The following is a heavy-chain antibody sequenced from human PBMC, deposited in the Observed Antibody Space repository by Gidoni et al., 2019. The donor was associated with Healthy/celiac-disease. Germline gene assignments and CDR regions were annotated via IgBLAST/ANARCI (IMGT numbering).Heavy chain of an antibody. D-gene: IGHD1-20*01. J-gene: IGHJ3*02. CDR1: GYTFTSYG. CDR3: ARDGPFTGITGTQVRAFDI. Sequence: QVQLVQSGAEVKKPGASVKVSCKASGYTFTSYGISWVRQAPGQGLEWMGWISAYKGNTNYAQKLQGRVTMTTDTSTSTAYMELRSLRSDDTAVYYCARDGPFTGITGTQVRAFDIWGQGTMVTVSS. V-gene: IGHV1-18*01. CDR2: ISAYKGNT.